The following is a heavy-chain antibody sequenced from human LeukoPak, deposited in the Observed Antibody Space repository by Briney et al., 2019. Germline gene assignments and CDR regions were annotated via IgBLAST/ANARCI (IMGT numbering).Heavy chain of an antibody. J-gene: IGHJ4*02. V-gene: IGHV4-34*01. CDR1: GGSFSGYY. D-gene: IGHD2-2*01. CDR3: ARGPACSSTSCSPPFDY. Sequence: SETLSLTCAVYGGSFSGYYWSWIRQPPGKGLEWIGEINHSGSTNYIPSLKSRVTISVDTSKNQFSLKLSSVTAADTAVYYCARGPACSSTSCSPPFDYWGQGTLVTVSS. CDR2: INHSGST.